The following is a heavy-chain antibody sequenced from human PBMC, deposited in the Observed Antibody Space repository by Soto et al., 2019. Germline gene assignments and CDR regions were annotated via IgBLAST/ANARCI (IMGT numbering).Heavy chain of an antibody. V-gene: IGHV1-69*13. D-gene: IGHD5-12*01. CDR3: ATYEYPRFPPNYGMDV. CDR1: GGTFSSYA. J-gene: IGHJ6*02. CDR2: IIPIFGTA. Sequence: ASVKVSCKASGGTFSSYAISWVRQAPGQGLEWMGGIIPIFGTANYAQKFQGRVTITADESTSTAYMELSSLRSEDTAVYYCATYEYPRFPPNYGMDVWGQGTTVTVSS.